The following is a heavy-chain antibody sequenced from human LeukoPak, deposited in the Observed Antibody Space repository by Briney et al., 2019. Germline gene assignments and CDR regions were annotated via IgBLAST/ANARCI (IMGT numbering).Heavy chain of an antibody. CDR3: ARTLAGDWVLDY. Sequence: ASVKVSCKASGGTFSSYAISWVRQAPGQGLEWMGGIIPIFGTANYAQKFQGRVTITADESTSTAYMELSSLRSEDTAVYYCARTLAGDWVLDYWGQGTLVTVSS. J-gene: IGHJ4*02. D-gene: IGHD2-21*02. CDR1: GGTFSSYA. V-gene: IGHV1-69*13. CDR2: IIPIFGTA.